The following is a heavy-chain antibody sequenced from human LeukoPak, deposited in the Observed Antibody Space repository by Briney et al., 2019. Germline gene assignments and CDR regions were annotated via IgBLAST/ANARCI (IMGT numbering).Heavy chain of an antibody. CDR2: INPNSGGT. J-gene: IGHJ5*02. Sequence: GASVKVSCKASGYTFTGYYMHRVRQAPGQGLEWMGWINPNSGGTNYAQKFQGRVTMTRDTSISTAYMELSRLRSDDTAVYYCARMRDYSNWFDPWGQGTLVTVSS. D-gene: IGHD4-11*01. V-gene: IGHV1-2*02. CDR1: GYTFTGYY. CDR3: ARMRDYSNWFDP.